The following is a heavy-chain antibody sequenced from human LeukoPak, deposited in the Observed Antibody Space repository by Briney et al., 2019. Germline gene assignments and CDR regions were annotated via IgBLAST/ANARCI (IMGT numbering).Heavy chain of an antibody. CDR1: GGSISSYY. Sequence: SETLSLTCTVSGGSISSYYWTWIRQPPGKGLDWIGYIYYSGSTKYNPSLNSRVTMSVDTSKNRFSLKLSSVTAADTAVYYCARHRGYCSSTSCSYNWFDPWGQGTLVTVSS. CDR3: ARHRGYCSSTSCSYNWFDP. V-gene: IGHV4-59*08. D-gene: IGHD2-2*03. CDR2: IYYSGST. J-gene: IGHJ5*02.